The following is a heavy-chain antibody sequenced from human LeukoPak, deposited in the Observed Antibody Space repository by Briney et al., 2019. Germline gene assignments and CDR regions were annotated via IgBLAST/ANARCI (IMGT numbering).Heavy chain of an antibody. J-gene: IGHJ4*02. CDR2: INHSGST. Sequence: SETLSLTCAVYGGSFSGYYWNWIRQPPGKGLEWIGEINHSGSTNYNPSLKSRVTISVDTSKNQFSLKLSSVTAADTAVYYCARVQYSSSAGLDYWGQGTLVTVSS. CDR3: ARVQYSSSAGLDY. D-gene: IGHD6-6*01. V-gene: IGHV4-34*01. CDR1: GGSFSGYY.